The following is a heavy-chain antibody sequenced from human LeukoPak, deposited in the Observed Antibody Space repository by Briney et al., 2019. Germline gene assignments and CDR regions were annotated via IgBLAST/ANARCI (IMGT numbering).Heavy chain of an antibody. CDR1: GGSISSYY. CDR2: IYYSGST. D-gene: IGHD6-13*01. V-gene: IGHV4-59*08. J-gene: IGHJ4*02. CDR3: ARPIAAAAPGGFDY. Sequence: PSETLSLTCTVSGGSISSYYWSWIRQPPGKGLEWIGYIYYSGSTYYNPSLKSRVTISVDTSKNQFSLKLSSVTAADTAVYYCARPIAAAAPGGFDYWGQGTLVTVSS.